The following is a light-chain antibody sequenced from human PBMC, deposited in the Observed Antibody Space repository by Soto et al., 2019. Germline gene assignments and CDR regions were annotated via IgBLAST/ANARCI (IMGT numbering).Light chain of an antibody. V-gene: IGLV2-14*01. CDR2: DVS. J-gene: IGLJ2*01. Sequence: QSVLTQPASVSGSPGQSITISCTGTSSDVGGYNYVSWYQQHPGKAPKLMIYDVSNRPSGVSNRFSGSKSGNTASLTFSGLQAEDEADYYCSSYTRSSTLVFGGGTKVTVL. CDR3: SSYTRSSTLV. CDR1: SSDVGGYNY.